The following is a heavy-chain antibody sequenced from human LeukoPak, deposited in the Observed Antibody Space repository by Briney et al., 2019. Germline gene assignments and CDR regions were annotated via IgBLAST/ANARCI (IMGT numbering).Heavy chain of an antibody. CDR3: ARAMSGSYYADDY. D-gene: IGHD1-26*01. J-gene: IGHJ4*02. CDR2: ISSGSSYI. Sequence: PGGSLRLSCAASGFTFSSYSMNWVRQAPGKGLEWVSSISSGSSYIHYADSVKGRFTISRDNANNSLYLQMNSLRAEDTAVYYCARAMSGSYYADDYWGQGTLVTVSS. CDR1: GFTFSSYS. V-gene: IGHV3-21*01.